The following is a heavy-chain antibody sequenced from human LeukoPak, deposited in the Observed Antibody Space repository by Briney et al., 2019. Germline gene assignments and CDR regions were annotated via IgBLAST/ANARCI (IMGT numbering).Heavy chain of an antibody. V-gene: IGHV4-59*01. CDR1: GGSISSYY. CDR3: ARAGSYSSSSYYYYYYMDV. Sequence: SETLSLTCTVPGGSISSYYWSWIRQPPGKGLEWIGYIYYSGSTNYNPSFKSRVTISVDTSKNQFSLKLSSVTAADTAVYYCARAGSYSSSSYYYYYYMDVWGKGTTVTVSS. D-gene: IGHD6-6*01. J-gene: IGHJ6*03. CDR2: IYYSGST.